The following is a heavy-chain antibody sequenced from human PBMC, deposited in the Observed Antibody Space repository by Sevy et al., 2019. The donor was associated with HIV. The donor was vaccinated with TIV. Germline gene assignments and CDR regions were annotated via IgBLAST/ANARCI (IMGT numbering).Heavy chain of an antibody. CDR3: AKGSRATGSAFDI. J-gene: IGHJ3*02. CDR2: ISHDRSLK. Sequence: VRSLRLSCAASGFIFTNYGMHWVRQAPGKGLQSVAVISHDRSLKYHAHSVRGRVTISRDSSKNTVSLQMNSLRLEDTAVYYSAKGSRATGSAFDIWGQGTMVHVSS. CDR1: GFIFTNYG. D-gene: IGHD2-15*01. V-gene: IGHV3-30*18.